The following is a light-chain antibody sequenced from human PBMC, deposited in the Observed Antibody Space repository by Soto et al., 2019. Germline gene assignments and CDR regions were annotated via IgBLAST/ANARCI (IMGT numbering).Light chain of an antibody. Sequence: QPVLTQPPSASGTPGQRVPISCSGTGSNIGSNTVNWYQHLPGAAPKLLIYRTSQRPSGVPDRFSGSKSGTSASLVISGLRSEDAADYYCAAWDDSLRGFVFGTGTKVTVL. CDR2: RTS. CDR3: AAWDDSLRGFV. V-gene: IGLV1-44*01. CDR1: GSNIGSNT. J-gene: IGLJ1*01.